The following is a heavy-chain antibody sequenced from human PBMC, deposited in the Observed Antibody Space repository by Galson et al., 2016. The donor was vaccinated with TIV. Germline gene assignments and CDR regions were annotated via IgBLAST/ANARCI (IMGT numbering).Heavy chain of an antibody. J-gene: IGHJ4*02. CDR1: GFTFSTYG. V-gene: IGHV3-48*02. Sequence: SLRLSCAASGFTFSTYGINWVRQAPGKGLEWVSYTSSGSRVIFYADSVKGRFTISRDHAKNSLNLQMNSLRDEDTAVYYRAVTPGDYSNYRPIDYWGQGTLVTVSS. D-gene: IGHD4-11*01. CDR3: AVTPGDYSNYRPIDY. CDR2: TSSGSRVI.